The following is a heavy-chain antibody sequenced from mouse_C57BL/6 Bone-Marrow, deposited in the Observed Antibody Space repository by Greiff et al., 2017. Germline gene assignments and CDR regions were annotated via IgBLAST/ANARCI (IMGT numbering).Heavy chain of an antibody. CDR1: GYTFTDYY. D-gene: IGHD2-2*01. J-gene: IGHJ4*01. CDR2: IYPGSGNT. Sequence: VKLVESGAELVRPGASVKLSCKASGYTFTDYYINWVKQRPGQGLEWIARIYPGSGNTYYNEKFKGKATLTAEKSSSTAYMQLSSLTSEDSAVYFCASWGLLWLRRGGYYYAMDYWGQGTSVTVSS. CDR3: ASWGLLWLRRGGYYYAMDY. V-gene: IGHV1-76*01.